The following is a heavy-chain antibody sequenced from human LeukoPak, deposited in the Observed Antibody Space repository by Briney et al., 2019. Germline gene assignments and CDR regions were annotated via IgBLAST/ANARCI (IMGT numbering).Heavy chain of an antibody. CDR2: IDPSDSYT. CDR1: GYSFTSYW. J-gene: IGHJ6*04. V-gene: IGHV5-10-1*01. Sequence: GESLKISCKGSGYSFTSYWISWVRQMPGKGLERMGRIDPSDSYTNYSPSFQGHVTISADKSISTAYLQWSSLKASDTAMYYCARHLEEQQLVFYYGMDVWGKGTTVTVSS. D-gene: IGHD6-13*01. CDR3: ARHLEEQQLVFYYGMDV.